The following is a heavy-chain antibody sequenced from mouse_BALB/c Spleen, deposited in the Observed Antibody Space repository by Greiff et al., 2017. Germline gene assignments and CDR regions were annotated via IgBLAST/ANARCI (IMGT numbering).Heavy chain of an antibody. Sequence: QVQLQQSGAELAKPGASVKMSCKASGYTFTSYWMHWVKQRPGQGLEWIGYINPSTGYTEYNQKFKDKATLTADKSSSTAYMQLSSLTSEDSAVYYCARERGIYAMDYWGQGTSVTVSS. V-gene: IGHV1-7*01. CDR3: ARERGIYAMDY. CDR1: GYTFTSYW. CDR2: INPSTGYT. J-gene: IGHJ4*01.